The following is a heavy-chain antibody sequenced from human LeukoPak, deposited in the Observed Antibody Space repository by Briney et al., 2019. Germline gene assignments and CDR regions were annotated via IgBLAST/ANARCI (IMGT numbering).Heavy chain of an antibody. Sequence: SQTLSLTCTVSGGSISSGSYYWSWIRQPAGKGLEWIGRIYTSGSTNYNPSLKSRVTISVDTSKNQFSLKLSSVTAADTAVYYCAREVGGRYYYYYYMDVWGKGTTVTVSS. D-gene: IGHD1-26*01. CDR3: AREVGGRYYYYYYMDV. V-gene: IGHV4-61*02. J-gene: IGHJ6*03. CDR2: IYTSGST. CDR1: GGSISSGSYY.